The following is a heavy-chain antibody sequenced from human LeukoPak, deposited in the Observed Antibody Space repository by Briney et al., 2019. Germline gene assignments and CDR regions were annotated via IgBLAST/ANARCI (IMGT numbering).Heavy chain of an antibody. Sequence: GASVKVSCKASGYTFTGYYMHWVRQAPGQGLEWMGWINPNSGGTNYAQKFQGRVTMTRDTSISTAYMELSRLRSDDTAVYYCARGSGYCSGGSCYSWFDYWGQGTLVTVSS. J-gene: IGHJ4*02. CDR3: ARGSGYCSGGSCYSWFDY. CDR2: INPNSGGT. V-gene: IGHV1-2*02. D-gene: IGHD2-15*01. CDR1: GYTFTGYY.